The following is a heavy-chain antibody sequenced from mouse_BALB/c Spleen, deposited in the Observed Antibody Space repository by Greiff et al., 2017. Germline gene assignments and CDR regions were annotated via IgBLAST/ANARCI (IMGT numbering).Heavy chain of an antibody. Sequence: EVKLVESGGGLVQPGGSLKLSCAASGFTFSSYGMSWVRQTPDKRLEWVATISSGGSYTYYPDSVKGRFTISRDNAKNTLYLQMSSLKSEDTAMYYCARNGNSEFDYWGQGTTLTVSS. CDR3: ARNGNSEFDY. D-gene: IGHD2-1*01. V-gene: IGHV5-6*03. J-gene: IGHJ2*01. CDR1: GFTFSSYG. CDR2: ISSGGSYT.